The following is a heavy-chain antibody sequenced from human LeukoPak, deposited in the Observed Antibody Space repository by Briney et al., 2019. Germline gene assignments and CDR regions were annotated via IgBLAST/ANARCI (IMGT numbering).Heavy chain of an antibody. V-gene: IGHV3-48*01. Sequence: GGSLGLSCAASGFTFSSYSMNWVRQAPGKGLEWVSYISSSSSTIYYADSVKGRFTISRDNAKNSLYLQMNSLRAEDTAVYYCAREGWNGPGYWGQGTLVTVSS. CDR3: AREGWNGPGY. D-gene: IGHD1-1*01. CDR1: GFTFSSYS. CDR2: ISSSSSTI. J-gene: IGHJ4*02.